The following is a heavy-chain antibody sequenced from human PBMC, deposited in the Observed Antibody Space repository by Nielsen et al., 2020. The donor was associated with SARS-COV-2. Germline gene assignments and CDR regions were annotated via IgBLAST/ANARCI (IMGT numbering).Heavy chain of an antibody. D-gene: IGHD5-18*01. Sequence: GSLRLSCAVYGGSFSVYYWTWIRQPPGKGLEWIGEINDKGDINYNPSLESRVTMSLDTSKTQFSLRLKSVTAADTAVYYCARGDRAARMNYWGQGTLVTVSS. CDR1: GGSFSVYY. V-gene: IGHV4-34*01. CDR2: INDKGDI. J-gene: IGHJ4*02. CDR3: ARGDRAARMNY.